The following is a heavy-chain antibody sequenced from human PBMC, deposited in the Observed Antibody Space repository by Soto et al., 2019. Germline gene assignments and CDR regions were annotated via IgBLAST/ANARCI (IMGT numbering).Heavy chain of an antibody. J-gene: IGHJ4*02. CDR3: ATTLHHGPSYDSSGYTNDH. CDR1: GYTLTDHY. Sequence: GASVKVSCKASGYTLTDHYIHWVRQAPGQGLEWMGGINPSSGETNYVEKFQGRVTITRDESTSTAYMELSSLRSEDTAVYYCATTLHHGPSYDSSGYTNDHWGQGTLVTVPQ. V-gene: IGHV1-2*02. D-gene: IGHD3-22*01. CDR2: INPSSGET.